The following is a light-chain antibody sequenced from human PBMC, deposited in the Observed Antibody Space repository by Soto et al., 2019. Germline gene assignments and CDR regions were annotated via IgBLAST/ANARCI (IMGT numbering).Light chain of an antibody. CDR2: KAS. CDR1: QSLSSW. V-gene: IGKV1-5*03. Sequence: DIQMTQSPSTLSASVGDRVTITCRASQSLSSWLAWYQQKPGKAPKLLIYKASTLESGVPSRFSGSGSGTEFTLTISSLQPDDFATYFCQQYNSYPLTFGGGTKVQIK. CDR3: QQYNSYPLT. J-gene: IGKJ4*01.